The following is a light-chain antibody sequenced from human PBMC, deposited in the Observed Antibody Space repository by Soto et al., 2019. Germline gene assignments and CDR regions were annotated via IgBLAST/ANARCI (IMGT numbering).Light chain of an antibody. J-gene: IGLJ2*01. V-gene: IGLV2-23*02. CDR2: EVS. CDR1: SSDVGSYNL. Sequence: QSALTQPASVSGSPGQSITISCTGTSSDVGSYNLVSWYQQHPGKAPKLMIYEVSKRPSGVSNRFSGSKSGNTASLTISGLQAEDEADYYCCSYAGSSIHVVFGGGTKVTAL. CDR3: CSYAGSSIHVV.